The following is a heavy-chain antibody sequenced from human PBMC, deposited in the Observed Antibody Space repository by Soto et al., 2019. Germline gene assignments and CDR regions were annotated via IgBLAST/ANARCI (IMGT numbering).Heavy chain of an antibody. Sequence: QVQLVQSGGEVRKPGASVTVSCKASGYTFTSYGISWVRQAPGQGLEWMGWISGYNGKTNYAQKVQGRVTMTTDTSTSTVYVGLRSLSFVETVVYYCAGEGVIPYYSYGMDFWGQGPTFTSSS. CDR2: ISGYNGKT. D-gene: IGHD3-22*01. CDR3: AGEGVIPYYSYGMDF. V-gene: IGHV1-18*01. CDR1: GYTFTSYG. J-gene: IGHJ6*02.